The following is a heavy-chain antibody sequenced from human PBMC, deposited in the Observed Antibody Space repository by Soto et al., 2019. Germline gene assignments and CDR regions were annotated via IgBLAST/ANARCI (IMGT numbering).Heavy chain of an antibody. Sequence: SETLSLTCAVSGGSISSGGYSWSWIRQPPGKGLEWIGYIYYSGSTNYNPSLKSRVTISVDTSKNQFSLKLSSVTAADTAVYYCARGGGYSGYYYYYYGMDVWGQGTTVTVSS. CDR3: ARGGGYSGYYYYYYGMDV. V-gene: IGHV4-61*08. J-gene: IGHJ6*02. CDR1: GGSISSGGYS. D-gene: IGHD5-12*01. CDR2: IYYSGST.